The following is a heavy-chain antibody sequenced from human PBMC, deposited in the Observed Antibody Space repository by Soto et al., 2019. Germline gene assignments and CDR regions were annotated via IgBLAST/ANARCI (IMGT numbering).Heavy chain of an antibody. CDR3: ARRDYYGSGSYYNGDYDAFDI. Sequence: SETLSLTCTVSGGSISSYYWSWIRQPPGKGLEWIGYIYYSGSTNYNPSLKSRVTISVDTSKNQFSLKLSSVTAADTAVYYCARRDYYGSGSYYNGDYDAFDIWGQGTMVTV. CDR1: GGSISSYY. V-gene: IGHV4-59*08. D-gene: IGHD3-10*01. CDR2: IYYSGST. J-gene: IGHJ3*02.